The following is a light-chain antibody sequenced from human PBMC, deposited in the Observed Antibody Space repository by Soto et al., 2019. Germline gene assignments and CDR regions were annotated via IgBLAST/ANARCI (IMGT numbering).Light chain of an antibody. CDR1: QSVRSNY. V-gene: IGKV3-20*01. CDR2: GTS. J-gene: IGKJ2*01. Sequence: EIVLTQSPGPLSLPPGERATLSCRASQSVRSNYLAWYQQKPGQAPSLLIYGTSGRTGGTPDRFTGSGSGTDFTLTISRLEPEDFAVYFCQQYGDSPGTFGQGTKLEIK. CDR3: QQYGDSPGT.